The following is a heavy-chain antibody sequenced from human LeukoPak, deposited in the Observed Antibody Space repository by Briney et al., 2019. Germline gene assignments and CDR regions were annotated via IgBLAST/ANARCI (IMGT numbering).Heavy chain of an antibody. V-gene: IGHV4-30-4*08. CDR3: ARDKVGATLVVDY. D-gene: IGHD1-26*01. Sequence: PSETLSLTCTVSGGSISSGDYYWRWIRQPPGKGLEWIGYIYYSGSTYYNPSLKSRVTISVDTSKNQFSLKLSSVTAADTAVYYCARDKVGATLVVDYWGQGTLVTVSS. J-gene: IGHJ4*02. CDR1: GGSISSGDYY. CDR2: IYYSGST.